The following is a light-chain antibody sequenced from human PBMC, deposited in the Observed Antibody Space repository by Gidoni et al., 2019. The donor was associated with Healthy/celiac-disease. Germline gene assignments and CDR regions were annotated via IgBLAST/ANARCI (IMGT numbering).Light chain of an antibody. V-gene: IGKV4-1*01. Sequence: DIVKTQSPDSLAVSLGERATINCKSSQSVLYSSNNKNYLAWYQQKPGQPPKLLIYWASTRESGVPDRFSGSGSGTDFTLTISSLQAEDVAVYYCQQYYSTPFTFGLGPKWISN. CDR2: WAS. CDR1: QSVLYSSNNKNY. CDR3: QQYYSTPFT. J-gene: IGKJ3*01.